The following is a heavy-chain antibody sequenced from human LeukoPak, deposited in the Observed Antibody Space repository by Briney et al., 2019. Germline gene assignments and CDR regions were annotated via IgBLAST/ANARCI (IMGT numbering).Heavy chain of an antibody. CDR1: SGSISSYY. CDR3: AGYCSSTSCQWGDYFDY. Sequence: SETLSLTCTVSSGSISSYYWSWIRQPPGKGLEWIGYIYYSGSTNYNPSLKSRVTISVDTSKNQFSLKLSSVTAADTAVYYCAGYCSSTSCQWGDYFDYWGQGTLVTVSS. D-gene: IGHD2-2*01. J-gene: IGHJ4*02. CDR2: IYYSGST. V-gene: IGHV4-59*01.